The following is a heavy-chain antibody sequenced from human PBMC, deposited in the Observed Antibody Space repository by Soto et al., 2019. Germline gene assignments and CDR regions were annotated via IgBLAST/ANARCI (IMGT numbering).Heavy chain of an antibody. CDR1: GFTFDDYA. Sequence: PGGSLILSCAASGFTFDDYAMHWVRQAPGKGLEWVSGISWNSGSIGYADSVKGRFTISRDNAKNSLYLQMNSLRAEDTALYYCAKSGAAGYFDYWGQGTLVTVSS. CDR2: ISWNSGSI. CDR3: AKSGAAGYFDY. J-gene: IGHJ4*02. D-gene: IGHD6-13*01. V-gene: IGHV3-9*01.